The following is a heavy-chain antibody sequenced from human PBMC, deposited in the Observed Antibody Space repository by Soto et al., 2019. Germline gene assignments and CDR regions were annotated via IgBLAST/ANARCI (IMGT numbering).Heavy chain of an antibody. CDR1: GGTFSSYG. V-gene: IGHV1-69*13. CDR2: IIPMFGRT. CDR3: ARETSVRGVIITSSPWFDP. J-gene: IGHJ5*02. D-gene: IGHD3-10*01. Sequence: SVKVSCKASGGTFSSYGINWVRQAPGQGLEWMGGIIPMFGRTNCAQKFQDRVAITADESTNTAYMELSSLRSEDTAFYYCARETSVRGVIITSSPWFDPWGQGXLVTVYS.